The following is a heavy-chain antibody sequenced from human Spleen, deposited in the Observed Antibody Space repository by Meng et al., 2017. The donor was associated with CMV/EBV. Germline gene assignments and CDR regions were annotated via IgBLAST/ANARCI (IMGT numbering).Heavy chain of an antibody. CDR2: INHSGST. CDR1: GGSFSGYY. CDR3: ARGLKRGVYDGAH. Sequence: CAVYGGSFSGYYWSWIRQPPGKGLEWIGEINHSGSTNYNPSLKSRVTISVDTSKNQFSLKLSSVTAADTAVYYCARGLKRGVYDGAHWGQGTLV. D-gene: IGHD2-8*02. V-gene: IGHV4-34*01. J-gene: IGHJ4*02.